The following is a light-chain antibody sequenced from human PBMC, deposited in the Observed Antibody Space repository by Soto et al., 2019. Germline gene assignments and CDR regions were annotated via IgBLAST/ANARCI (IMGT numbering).Light chain of an antibody. CDR3: SSYTSDTTGV. CDR2: EVS. Sequence: QSALTQPASVSGPPGQSITISCTGTSSDVGGYNYVSWYQQHPGKAPKLVVYEVSHRPSGVSDRFSGSKSGNTASLTISGLQAEDEADYYCSSYTSDTTGVFGGGTKVTVL. CDR1: SSDVGGYNY. J-gene: IGLJ3*02. V-gene: IGLV2-14*03.